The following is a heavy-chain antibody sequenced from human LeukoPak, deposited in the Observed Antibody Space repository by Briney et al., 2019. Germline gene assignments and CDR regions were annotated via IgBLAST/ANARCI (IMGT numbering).Heavy chain of an antibody. CDR3: ARGEDYDILTGYYYYGMDV. D-gene: IGHD3-9*01. CDR1: GGTFSSYA. V-gene: IGHV1-69*01. CDR2: IIPIFGTA. Sequence: SVKVSCKASGGTFSSYAISWVRQAPGQGLEWMGGIIPIFGTANYAQKFQGRVTITADESTSTAYMELSSLRSGDTAVYYCARGEDYDILTGYYYYGMDVWGQGTTVTVSS. J-gene: IGHJ6*02.